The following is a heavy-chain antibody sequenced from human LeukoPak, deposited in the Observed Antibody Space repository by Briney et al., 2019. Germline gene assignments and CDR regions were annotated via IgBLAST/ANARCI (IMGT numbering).Heavy chain of an antibody. Sequence: PSETLSLTCTVSGGSISSSSYYWGWIRQPPGKGLEGIGSIYYSGSTYYNPSLKSRVTISVDTSKNQFSLKLSSVTAADTAVYYCARRGRNYYGSGVYYFDYWGQGTLVTVSS. D-gene: IGHD3-10*01. CDR3: ARRGRNYYGSGVYYFDY. V-gene: IGHV4-39*01. J-gene: IGHJ4*02. CDR2: IYYSGST. CDR1: GGSISSSSYY.